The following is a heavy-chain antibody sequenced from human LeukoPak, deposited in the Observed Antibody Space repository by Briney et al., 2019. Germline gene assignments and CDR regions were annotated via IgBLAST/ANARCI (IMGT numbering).Heavy chain of an antibody. D-gene: IGHD6-13*01. V-gene: IGHV1-69*02. CDR1: GGTFSSYT. CDR2: IIPILGIA. CDR3: ARGGPKQQLGSYYFDY. J-gene: IGHJ4*02. Sequence: SVMISCKASGGTFSSYTISWVRQAPGQGLEWMGGIIPILGIANYAQKFQGRVTITADKSTSTAYMELSSLRSEDTAVYYCARGGPKQQLGSYYFDYWGQGTLVTVSS.